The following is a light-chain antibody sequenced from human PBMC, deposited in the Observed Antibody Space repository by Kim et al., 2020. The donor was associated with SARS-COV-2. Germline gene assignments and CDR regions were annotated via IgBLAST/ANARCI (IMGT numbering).Light chain of an antibody. V-gene: IGLV7-46*01. CDR2: DTI. CDR3: LLSLSGAWV. Sequence: SNTVTGTSSRYPSWFQPKPCQATRALIYDTITKHSRTPARFSGSLLGGKADLTLAGAQPEDEADYYCLLSLSGAWVFGGGTKVTVL. CDR1: TVTGTSSRY. J-gene: IGLJ3*02.